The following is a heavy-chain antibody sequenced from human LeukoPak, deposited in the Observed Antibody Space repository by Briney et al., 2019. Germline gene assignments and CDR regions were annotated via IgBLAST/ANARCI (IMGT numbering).Heavy chain of an antibody. CDR2: ISSNGGST. V-gene: IGHV3-64D*09. CDR1: GFTFSSHA. CDR3: VKDWVATIVAPRHFDN. J-gene: IGHJ4*02. Sequence: PGGSLRLSCSASGFTFSSHAMHWVRQAPGKGLEYVSGISSNGGSTYYPDSVKGRFTISRDNSNNTLYLQMSSLRAEDTAVYYCVKDWVATIVAPRHFDNWGQGTLVTVSS. D-gene: IGHD5-24*01.